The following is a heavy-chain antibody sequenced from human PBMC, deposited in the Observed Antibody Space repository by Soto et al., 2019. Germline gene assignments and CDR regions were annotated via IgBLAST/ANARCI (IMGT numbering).Heavy chain of an antibody. CDR3: ARSLDYGDNVGGYDY. D-gene: IGHD4-17*01. Sequence: SVKGSCKASGGSFSSYAISWVRQAPGQGLEWMGGIIPIFGTANYAQKFQGRVTITADESTSTAYMELSSLRSEDTAVYYCARSLDYGDNVGGYDYWGQGTLVTVSS. CDR1: GGSFSSYA. V-gene: IGHV1-69*01. J-gene: IGHJ4*02. CDR2: IIPIFGTA.